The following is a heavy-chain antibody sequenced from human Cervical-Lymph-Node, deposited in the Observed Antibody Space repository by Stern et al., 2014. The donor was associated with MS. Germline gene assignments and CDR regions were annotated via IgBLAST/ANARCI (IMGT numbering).Heavy chain of an antibody. CDR1: GGSISSYY. CDR3: ARDHGDLVFDY. Sequence: EQLVESCPGLVKPSETLSLTCPVSGGSISSYYWSWIRQPPGKGLEWIGYIYYSGSTNYNPSLKSRVTISVDTSKNQFSLKLSSVTAADTAVYYCARDHGDLVFDYWGQGTLVTVSS. CDR2: IYYSGST. J-gene: IGHJ4*02. D-gene: IGHD4-17*01. V-gene: IGHV4-59*01.